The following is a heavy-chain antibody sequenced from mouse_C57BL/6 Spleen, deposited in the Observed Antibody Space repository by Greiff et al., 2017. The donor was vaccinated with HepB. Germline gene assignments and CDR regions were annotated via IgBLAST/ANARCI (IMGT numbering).Heavy chain of an antibody. D-gene: IGHD2-4*01. Sequence: EVMLVESGGGLVKPGGSLKLSCAASGFTFSDYGMHWVRQAPEKGLEWVAYISSGSSTIYYADTVKGRFTISRDNATNTLFLQMTSLRSEDTAMYYCARDYPYYFDYWGQGTTLTVSS. CDR2: ISSGSSTI. V-gene: IGHV5-17*01. CDR1: GFTFSDYG. J-gene: IGHJ2*01. CDR3: ARDYPYYFDY.